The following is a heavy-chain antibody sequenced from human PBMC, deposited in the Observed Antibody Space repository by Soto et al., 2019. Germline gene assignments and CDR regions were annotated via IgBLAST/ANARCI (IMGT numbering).Heavy chain of an antibody. CDR2: INYSGSA. J-gene: IGHJ4*02. V-gene: IGHV4-30-4*01. D-gene: IGHD5-18*01. Sequence: QVHLQESGPGLVKPSQTLSLTCTVSGDSISSGDYYWSWIRQPPGKGLEWIGYINYSGSAYSNPSLQSRITISVDTSKNQFSLKVTSVTAADTALYYCARAGSGYTYGWVDSWGQGTRVTISS. CDR1: GDSISSGDYY. CDR3: ARAGSGYTYGWVDS.